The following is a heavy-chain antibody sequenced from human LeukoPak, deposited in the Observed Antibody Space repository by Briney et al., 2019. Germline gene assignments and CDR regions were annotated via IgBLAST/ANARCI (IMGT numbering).Heavy chain of an antibody. J-gene: IGHJ4*02. CDR1: GFTFSSYW. Sequence: GGSLRLSCAASGFTFSSYWMSWVRQSPGKGLEWVANIKPDGSEKYYVDSVKGRFTISRDNARNALFLEMNSLRAEDTAVYYCARERMYSGSGSTFPYYDYWGQGTLVVVSS. CDR3: ARERMYSGSGSTFPYYDY. D-gene: IGHD3-10*01. CDR2: IKPDGSEK. V-gene: IGHV3-7*01.